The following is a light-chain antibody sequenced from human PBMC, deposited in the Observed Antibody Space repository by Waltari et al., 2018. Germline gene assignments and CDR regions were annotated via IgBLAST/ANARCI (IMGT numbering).Light chain of an antibody. CDR2: EAS. J-gene: IGKJ5*01. CDR3: QQYNRWPPIT. Sequence: EVVMTQSPATLSVSPGERATLSCSASQSVTTNLAWYQQKPGQAPRLLIYEASTRATGVAARFRGSVSGTEFTLTISSLQSEDAAVYYCQQYNRWPPITLGQGTRLEIK. V-gene: IGKV3-15*01. CDR1: QSVTTN.